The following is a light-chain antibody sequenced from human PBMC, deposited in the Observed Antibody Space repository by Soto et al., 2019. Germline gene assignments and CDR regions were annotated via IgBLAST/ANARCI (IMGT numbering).Light chain of an antibody. Sequence: QSALTQPRSVSGSPGQSVTISCTGTSSDVGGYNYVSWYQQHPGKAPKLMIYDVSKRTSWVPDRFSGSKSGNTASLTISGLQAEDEADYYCCSYAGSYAVVFGGGTKLTVL. CDR1: SSDVGGYNY. CDR2: DVS. J-gene: IGLJ2*01. CDR3: CSYAGSYAVV. V-gene: IGLV2-11*01.